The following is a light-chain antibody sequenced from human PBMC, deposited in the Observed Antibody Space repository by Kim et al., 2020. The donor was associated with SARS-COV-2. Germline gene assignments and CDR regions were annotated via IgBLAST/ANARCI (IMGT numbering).Light chain of an antibody. V-gene: IGKV3-15*01. CDR2: GAS. J-gene: IGKJ2*01. CDR3: QQSNNWPPMYT. Sequence: EIVMTQSPATLSVSPGERATLSCRASQSVSSNLAWYQQKPGQAPRLLIYGASTRATGIPARFSGSGSGTEFTLTINSLQSEDFAVYYCQQSNNWPPMYTFGQGTKLEI. CDR1: QSVSSN.